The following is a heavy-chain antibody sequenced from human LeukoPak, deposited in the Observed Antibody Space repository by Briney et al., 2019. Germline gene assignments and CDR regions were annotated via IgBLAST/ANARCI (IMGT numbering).Heavy chain of an antibody. CDR2: IHSSGST. CDR3: ARDPGDTDWYNFDF. J-gene: IGHJ4*02. D-gene: IGHD3-9*01. Sequence: SETLSLTCTVSGDSLSGHFWSWFRRPPGKGLENIGYIHSSGSTNYNPSYKSRVTVSLEMSKNQFSLSLISVTAADTAVYYCARDPGDTDWYNFDFWGQGILVTVSS. V-gene: IGHV4-59*11. CDR1: GDSLSGHF.